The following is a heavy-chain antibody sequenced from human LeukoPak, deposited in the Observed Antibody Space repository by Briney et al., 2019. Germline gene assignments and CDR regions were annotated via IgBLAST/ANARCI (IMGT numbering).Heavy chain of an antibody. CDR2: IYSGASP. J-gene: IGHJ4*02. CDR3: ASGAWPQTY. D-gene: IGHD3-16*01. CDR1: GFTVSGNY. V-gene: IGHV3-53*01. Sequence: GGSLRLSCAASGFTVSGNYMTWVRQAPGKGLEWVSLIYSGASPFYADSVKGRFTISRDTSKNTLYLQMNSLRAEDTAVYYCASGAWPQTYWGQGTLVTVSS.